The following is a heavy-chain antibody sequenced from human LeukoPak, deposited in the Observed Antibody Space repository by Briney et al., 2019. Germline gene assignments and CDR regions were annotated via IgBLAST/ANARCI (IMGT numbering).Heavy chain of an antibody. CDR2: IYHSGST. Sequence: SDTLSPTCAVSGASISSSNRWSWVRQPPGKGLARIGEIYHSGSTNHNPSIKSRVTISVDKSKTQFSLKLSSVTDADTAVYYCARYYYDSSGYLKYYFDYWGQGTLVTVSS. D-gene: IGHD3-22*01. CDR1: GASISSSNR. CDR3: ARYYYDSSGYLKYYFDY. V-gene: IGHV4-4*02. J-gene: IGHJ4*02.